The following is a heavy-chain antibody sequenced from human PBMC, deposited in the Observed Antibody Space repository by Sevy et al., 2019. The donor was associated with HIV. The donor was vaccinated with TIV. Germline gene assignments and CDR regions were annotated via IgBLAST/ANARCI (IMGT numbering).Heavy chain of an antibody. V-gene: IGHV3-48*02. J-gene: IGHJ5*02. Sequence: GGSLRLSCAASGFTFSSYSMNWVRQAPGKGLEWVSYISSSSSTIYYADSVKGRFTISRDNAKNSLYLQMNSLRDEDTAVYYRARSGGIITMIENKYNWFDPWGQGTLVTVSS. CDR1: GFTFSSYS. CDR3: ARSGGIITMIENKYNWFDP. CDR2: ISSSSSTI. D-gene: IGHD3-22*01.